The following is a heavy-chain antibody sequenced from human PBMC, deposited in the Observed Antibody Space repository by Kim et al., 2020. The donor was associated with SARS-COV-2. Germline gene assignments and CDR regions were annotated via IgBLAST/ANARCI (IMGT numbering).Heavy chain of an antibody. CDR1: GFIFSRFW. D-gene: IGHD2-2*01. V-gene: IGHV3-7*03. CDR2: IKEDGSEK. Sequence: GGSLRLSCAAPGFIFSRFWMSWVRQAPGKGLEWVANIKEDGSEKYFVDSVKGRFTISRDNAKNSVSLQMNSLGVDDTAVYYCAHTGVGELSVAVPAAGWGQGTLVTVSS. CDR3: AHTGVGELSVAVPAAG. J-gene: IGHJ4*02.